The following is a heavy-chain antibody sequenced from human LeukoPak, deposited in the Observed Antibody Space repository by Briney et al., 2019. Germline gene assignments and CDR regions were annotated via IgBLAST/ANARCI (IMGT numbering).Heavy chain of an antibody. Sequence: GGSLRLSRAASGFTFSNYGMTWVRQAPGKGLEWVSAITVTGGSTYYADSVKGRFTIFRDNSKSMLYLQMNSLRAEDTAVYYCARFYGTSSQTDYWGQGTLVTVSS. CDR1: GFTFSNYG. D-gene: IGHD2/OR15-2a*01. V-gene: IGHV3-23*01. J-gene: IGHJ4*02. CDR2: ITVTGGST. CDR3: ARFYGTSSQTDY.